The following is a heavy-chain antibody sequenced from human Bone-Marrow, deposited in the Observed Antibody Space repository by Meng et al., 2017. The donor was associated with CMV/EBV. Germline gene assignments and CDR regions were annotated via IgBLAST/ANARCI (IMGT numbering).Heavy chain of an antibody. CDR3: ARARTGWDLLMAD. D-gene: IGHD1-26*01. CDR1: GFTCSSYA. J-gene: IGHJ4*02. Sequence: GESLKIPCEASGFTCSSYAMTWVRQAPGQGLEWVSSISSSSTYIHYADSVKGRFTISRDNAKNSLYLQVNSLRAEDTAVYYCARARTGWDLLMADWGQGTLVTFYS. V-gene: IGHV3-21*01. CDR2: ISSSSTYI.